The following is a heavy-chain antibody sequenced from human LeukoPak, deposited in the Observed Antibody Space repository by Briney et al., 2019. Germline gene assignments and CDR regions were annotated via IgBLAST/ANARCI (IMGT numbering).Heavy chain of an antibody. Sequence: GGSLRLSCAASGFTFSSYEMNWVRQAPGKGLEWVSYISPSGSAIYYADSVKGRFTISRDNAKNSLYLQMNSLRAEDTAVYYCASAREYCISTSCYEYFQHWGQGTLVTVSS. D-gene: IGHD2-2*01. CDR2: ISPSGSAI. V-gene: IGHV3-48*03. J-gene: IGHJ1*01. CDR1: GFTFSSYE. CDR3: ASAREYCISTSCYEYFQH.